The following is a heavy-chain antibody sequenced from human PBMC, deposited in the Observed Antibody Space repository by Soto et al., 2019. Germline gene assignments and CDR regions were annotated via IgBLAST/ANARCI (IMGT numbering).Heavy chain of an antibody. CDR3: ARHFHRGEYSSSSGYYYYYMDV. V-gene: IGHV4-59*08. J-gene: IGHJ6*03. D-gene: IGHD6-6*01. Sequence: QVQLQESGPGLVKPSETLSLTCTVSGGSISSYYWSWIRQPPGKGLEWIGYIYYSGSTNYNPSLKSRVTISVDTSKNQFSLKLSSVTAADTAVYYCARHFHRGEYSSSSGYYYYYMDVWGKGTTVTVSS. CDR1: GGSISSYY. CDR2: IYYSGST.